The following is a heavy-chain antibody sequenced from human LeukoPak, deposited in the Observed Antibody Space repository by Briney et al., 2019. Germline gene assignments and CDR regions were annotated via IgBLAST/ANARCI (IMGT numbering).Heavy chain of an antibody. D-gene: IGHD2-15*01. CDR3: AREDRCSGGSCQIYYYYYYMDV. J-gene: IGHJ6*03. V-gene: IGHV3-20*04. CDR1: GFTFDDYG. Sequence: PGGSLRLSCAASGFTFDDYGMSWVRQAPGKGLEWVSGINWNGGSTGYADSVKGRFTISRDNAKNSLYLQMNSLRAEDTALYYCAREDRCSGGSCQIYYYYYYMDVWGKGTTVTVSS. CDR2: INWNGGST.